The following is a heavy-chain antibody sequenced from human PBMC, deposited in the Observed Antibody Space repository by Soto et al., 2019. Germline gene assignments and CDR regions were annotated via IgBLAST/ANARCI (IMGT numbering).Heavy chain of an antibody. CDR2: IDWDDDK. D-gene: IGHD2-15*01. V-gene: IGHV2-5*02. CDR1: GVSLTTSGVG. J-gene: IGHJ4*02. Sequence: QITLRESGPTLVQPTQTLTLTCTLSGVSLTTSGVGVGWIRQPPGKALAWLALIDWDDDKRFSPSLKSRLAITRDTSKNQVVMTMTDMAPVDTAIYYCAHRQRTVVVGAPFDLWGQGSQVTVSS. CDR3: AHRQRTVVVGAPFDL.